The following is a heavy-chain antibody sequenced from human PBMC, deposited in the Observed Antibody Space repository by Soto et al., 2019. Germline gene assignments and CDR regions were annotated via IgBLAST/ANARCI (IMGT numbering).Heavy chain of an antibody. D-gene: IGHD3-9*01. Sequence: QVQLQESGPGLVKPSGTLSLTCAVSGGSISSSNWWSWVRQPPGKGLESIGEIYHSGSTNYNPSLKSRVNISVIKSKNQFSLKLSSVTAADTAVYYCARMKYYDRLTGYYSLYGMDFWGQGTTVTVSS. CDR3: ARMKYYDRLTGYYSLYGMDF. J-gene: IGHJ6*02. CDR2: IYHSGST. V-gene: IGHV4-4*02. CDR1: GGSISSSNW.